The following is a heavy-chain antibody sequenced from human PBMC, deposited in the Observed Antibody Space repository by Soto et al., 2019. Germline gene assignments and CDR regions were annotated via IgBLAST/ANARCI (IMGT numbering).Heavy chain of an antibody. CDR3: ATYDFLPGYIDF. J-gene: IGHJ4*02. CDR1: GGSISSGGYY. D-gene: IGHD3-9*01. V-gene: IGHV4-31*03. Sequence: SETLSLTCTVSGGSISSGGYYWSWTRQHPGKGLEWIGYIYYSGSTYYNPSLKSRVTISVDTSKNQFSLKLSSVTAADTAVYYCATYDFLPGYIDFWGQGTLVTVSS. CDR2: IYYSGST.